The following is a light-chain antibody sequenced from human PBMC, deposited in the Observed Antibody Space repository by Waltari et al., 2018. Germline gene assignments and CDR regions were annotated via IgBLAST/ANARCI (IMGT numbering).Light chain of an antibody. Sequence: QSALTQPPSASGSPGPSVTIPCPGTSRADGGSHFVPWYQQHPGKAPKLIIHDFTKRPSGVPDRFSGSKSGNTATLTVSGLQAEDEAEYYCTSYAGGPHVFGTGTKVTVL. V-gene: IGLV2-8*01. CDR3: TSYAGGPHV. J-gene: IGLJ1*01. CDR1: SRADGGSHF. CDR2: DFT.